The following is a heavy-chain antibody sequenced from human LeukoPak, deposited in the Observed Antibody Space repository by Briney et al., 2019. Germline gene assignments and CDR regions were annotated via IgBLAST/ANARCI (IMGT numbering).Heavy chain of an antibody. D-gene: IGHD2-2*01. CDR3: AHGSMYQLDY. V-gene: IGHV3-48*03. CDR2: ISSSGSTI. J-gene: IGHJ4*02. Sequence: GGSLRLSCAASGFTFSSYEMNWVRQAPGKGLEWVSYISSSGSTIYYADSVKGRFTISRDNSKNTLYLQMNSLRAEDTAVYYCAHGSMYQLDYWGQGTLVTVSS. CDR1: GFTFSSYE.